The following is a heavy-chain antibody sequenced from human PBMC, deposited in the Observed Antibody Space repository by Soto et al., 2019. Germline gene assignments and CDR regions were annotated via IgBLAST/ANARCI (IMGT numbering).Heavy chain of an antibody. CDR3: ARFPQYGDYGNWFDP. Sequence: GASVKVSCKASGYTFTSYGISWVRQAPGQGLEWMGWISAYNGNTNYAQKLQGRVTMTTDTSTSTAYMELRSLRSDNTAVYYCARFPQYGDYGNWFDPWGQGTLVTVSS. J-gene: IGHJ5*02. CDR2: ISAYNGNT. CDR1: GYTFTSYG. D-gene: IGHD4-17*01. V-gene: IGHV1-18*01.